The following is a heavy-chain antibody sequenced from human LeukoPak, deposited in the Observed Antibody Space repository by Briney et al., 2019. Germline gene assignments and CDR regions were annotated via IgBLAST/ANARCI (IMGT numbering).Heavy chain of an antibody. CDR3: ARGFRGDNFDY. CDR2: INHSGST. CDR1: GGSFSGYY. Sequence: SETLSLTCAVYGGSFSGYYWSWIRQPPGKGLEWIGEINHSGSTNYNPSLKSRVTISVDTSKNQFSLKLTSVTAADTAVYFCARGFRGDNFDYWGQGTLVTVSS. V-gene: IGHV4-34*01. J-gene: IGHJ4*02. D-gene: IGHD7-27*01.